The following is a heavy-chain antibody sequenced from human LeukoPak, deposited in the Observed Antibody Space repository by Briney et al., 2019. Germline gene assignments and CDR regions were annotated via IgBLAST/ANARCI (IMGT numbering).Heavy chain of an antibody. D-gene: IGHD3-22*01. V-gene: IGHV3-30*04. J-gene: IGHJ6*03. CDR1: GFTFSSYA. CDR3: ARTPYYYDNSGHLNYYYYMDV. CDR2: ISYDGSNK. Sequence: PGGSLRLSCAASGFTFSSYAMHWVRQAPGKGLEWVAVISYDGSNKYYADSVKGRFTISRDNAKNTLYLRMNSLRAEDTAVYYCARTPYYYDNSGHLNYYYYMDVWGKGTTVTVSS.